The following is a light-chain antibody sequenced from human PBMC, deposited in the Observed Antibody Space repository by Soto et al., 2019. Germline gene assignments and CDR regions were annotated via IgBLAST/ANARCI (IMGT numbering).Light chain of an antibody. CDR1: SSDVGGYNY. V-gene: IGLV2-8*01. J-gene: IGLJ1*01. CDR3: SSYAGSNNFGYV. CDR2: EVS. Sequence: QSALTQPPSASGSPGQSVTISCTGTSSDVGGYNYVSWYQQHPGKAPKLMIYEVSKRPSGVPDRFSVSKSGNTASLTVSGLQAEDEADYYCSSYAGSNNFGYVFGTGTKLTVL.